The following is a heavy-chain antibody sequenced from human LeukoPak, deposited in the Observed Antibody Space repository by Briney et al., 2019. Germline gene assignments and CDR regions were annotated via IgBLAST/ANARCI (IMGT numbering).Heavy chain of an antibody. D-gene: IGHD2-15*01. Sequence: GESLKISCKGSGYSFTSYWIGWVRQMPGKGLEWMGIIYPGDSDTRYSPSFQGQVTISADKSISTAYLQWSSLKASDTAMYYCARHRIVGGSCCAFDIWGRGTMVTVSS. J-gene: IGHJ3*02. V-gene: IGHV5-51*01. CDR3: ARHRIVGGSCCAFDI. CDR1: GYSFTSYW. CDR2: IYPGDSDT.